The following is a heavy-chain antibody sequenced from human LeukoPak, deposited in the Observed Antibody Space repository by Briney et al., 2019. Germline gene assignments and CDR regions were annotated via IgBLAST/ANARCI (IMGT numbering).Heavy chain of an antibody. CDR2: IYYSGST. Sequence: PETLSLTCTVSGGSISSYYWSWIRQPPGKGLEWIGYIYYSGSTNYNPSLKSRVTISVDTSKNQFSLKLSSVTAADTAVYYCARQSRSRAYYYGMDVWGQGTTVTVSS. CDR3: ARQSRSRAYYYGMDV. J-gene: IGHJ6*02. CDR1: GGSISSYY. V-gene: IGHV4-59*08.